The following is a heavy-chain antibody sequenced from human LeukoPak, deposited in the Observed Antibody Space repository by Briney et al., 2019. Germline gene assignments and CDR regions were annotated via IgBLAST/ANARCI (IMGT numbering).Heavy chain of an antibody. Sequence: PGGSLRLSCAASGFTVSSNYMSWVRQAPGKGLEWVAFIRYDGSNKYYADSVKGRFTISRDNSKNTLYLQMNSLRAEDTAVYYCAKDGPGSYYMAEDYWGQGTLVTVSS. J-gene: IGHJ4*02. CDR2: IRYDGSNK. D-gene: IGHD3-10*01. CDR3: AKDGPGSYYMAEDY. V-gene: IGHV3-30*02. CDR1: GFTVSSNY.